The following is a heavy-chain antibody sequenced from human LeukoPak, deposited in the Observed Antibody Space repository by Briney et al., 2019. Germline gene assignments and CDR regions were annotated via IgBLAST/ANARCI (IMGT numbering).Heavy chain of an antibody. D-gene: IGHD6-19*01. Sequence: SETLSLTCAVYGGSFSGYYWSWIRQPPGKGLEWIGEINHSGSTNYNPSLKSRVTISVDTSKNQFSLKLSSVTAADTAVYYCARCSGWYHFYGYWGQGTLVTVSS. CDR3: ARCSGWYHFYGY. J-gene: IGHJ4*02. V-gene: IGHV4-34*01. CDR2: INHSGST. CDR1: GGSFSGYY.